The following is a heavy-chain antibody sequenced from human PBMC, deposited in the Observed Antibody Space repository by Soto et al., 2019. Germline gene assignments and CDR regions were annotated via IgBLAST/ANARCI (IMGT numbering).Heavy chain of an antibody. V-gene: IGHV3-7*05. CDR1: GLTLSRYW. J-gene: IGHJ6*02. CDR2: INQDGSDK. Sequence: EVHPVESGGGLVQPGGSLRLSCAVSGLTLSRYWMSWVRQAPGKGLEWVANINQDGSDKNYLESVKGRFTVSRDNAKNSLYLQMNGLRVEDTAVYFCSRGHYGMEDWGQGTTVTVSS. CDR3: SRGHYGMED.